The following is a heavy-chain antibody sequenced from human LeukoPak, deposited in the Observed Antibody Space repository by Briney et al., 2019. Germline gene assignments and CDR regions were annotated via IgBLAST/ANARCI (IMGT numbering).Heavy chain of an antibody. CDR1: GYTFTDYY. D-gene: IGHD6-13*01. J-gene: IGHJ3*02. CDR2: VDPEDGET. Sequence: ASVKVSCKVSGYTFTDYYMHWVQQAPGKGLEWMGLVDPEDGETIYAEKFQGRVTITADTSTATAYMELSSLRSEDTAVYYCATDTGYSSSGGAFDIWGQGTMVTVSS. V-gene: IGHV1-69-2*01. CDR3: ATDTGYSSSGGAFDI.